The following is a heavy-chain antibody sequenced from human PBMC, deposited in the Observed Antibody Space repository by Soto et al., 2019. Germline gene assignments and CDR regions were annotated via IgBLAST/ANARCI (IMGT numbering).Heavy chain of an antibody. J-gene: IGHJ4*02. CDR3: AKGRVIPTADFDY. D-gene: IGHD2-2*01. CDR2: ISGSGDST. V-gene: IGHV3-23*01. Sequence: PGGSLRLSCAASGFTFSTYVLSWVRQAPGKGLEWVSAISGSGDSTYYADSVKGRFTISRDNSKNTPYLQMNSLRAEDTAIYYCAKGRVIPTADFDYWRQGTRVTVSS. CDR1: GFTFSTYV.